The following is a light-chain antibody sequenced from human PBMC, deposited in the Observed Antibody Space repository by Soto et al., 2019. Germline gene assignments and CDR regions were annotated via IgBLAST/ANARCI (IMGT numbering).Light chain of an antibody. CDR1: SSNIGRNT. Sequence: QAGLNQAPSAFGTPGEGVAISCFGSSSNIGRNTVNWDQQLPGTAPKPPTYSNNQRPSGAPARFSAPKPGPSASLAISGLQSEDEAFYNGAAWDDSLNGDNYVFGTGTKVTVL. J-gene: IGLJ1*01. V-gene: IGLV1-44*01. CDR2: SNN. CDR3: AAWDDSLNGDNYV.